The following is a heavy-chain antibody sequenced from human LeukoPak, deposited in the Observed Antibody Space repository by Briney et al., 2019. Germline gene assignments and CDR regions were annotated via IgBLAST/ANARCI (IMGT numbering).Heavy chain of an antibody. V-gene: IGHV1-69*13. J-gene: IGHJ5*02. CDR2: IIPIFGTA. Sequence: SVKVSCKASGGTFSSCAISWVRQAPGQGLEWMGGIIPIFGTANYAQKFQGRVTITADESTSTAYMELSSLRSEDTAVYYCARASFGTIAAAGDHIKYNWFDPWGQGTLVTVSS. D-gene: IGHD6-13*01. CDR3: ARASFGTIAAAGDHIKYNWFDP. CDR1: GGTFSSCA.